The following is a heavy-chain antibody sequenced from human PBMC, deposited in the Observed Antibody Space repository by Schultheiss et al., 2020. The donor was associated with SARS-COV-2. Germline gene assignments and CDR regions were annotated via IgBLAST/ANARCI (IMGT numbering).Heavy chain of an antibody. CDR1: SGSISYGDYY. J-gene: IGHJ4*02. V-gene: IGHV4-30-4*01. CDR2: IYYSGST. Sequence: SETLSLTCTVSSGSISYGDYYWSWIRQPPGKGLEWIGYIYYSGSTNYNPSLKSRVTISVDKSKNQFSLKLSSVTAADTAVYYCARRMVQGVISIYFDYWGQGTLVTVSS. D-gene: IGHD3-10*01. CDR3: ARRMVQGVISIYFDY.